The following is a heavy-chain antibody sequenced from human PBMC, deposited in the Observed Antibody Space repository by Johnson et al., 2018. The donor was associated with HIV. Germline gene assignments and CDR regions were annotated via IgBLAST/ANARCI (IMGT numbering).Heavy chain of an antibody. CDR1: GFTFSSYA. D-gene: IGHD6-19*01. J-gene: IGHJ3*02. V-gene: IGHV3-30*04. CDR3: ARDGIYSSPWDAFDI. Sequence: QVQLVESGGGVVQPGRSLRLSCAASGFTFSSYAMHWVRQAPGKGLEWVAVIPKDGSNKYYADSVKGRFTISRDNSTNTLYLKMNSLRPEDTALFYWARDGIYSSPWDAFDIWGQGTMVTVSS. CDR2: IPKDGSNK.